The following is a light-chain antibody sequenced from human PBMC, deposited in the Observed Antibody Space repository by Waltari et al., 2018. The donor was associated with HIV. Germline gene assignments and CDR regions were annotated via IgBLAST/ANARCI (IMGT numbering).Light chain of an antibody. J-gene: IGLJ3*02. CDR1: SGHSSYD. CDR2: LNSDGSH. CDR3: QTWGTGILV. V-gene: IGLV4-69*01. Sequence: QLVLTQSPSASASLGASVKLTCTLSSGHSSYDIAWHQQQPEKGPRYLMNLNSDGSHSKGDGIPDRFSGASSGAARYLTISTLQSEEEADYYCQTWGTGILVFGGGTKLTVL.